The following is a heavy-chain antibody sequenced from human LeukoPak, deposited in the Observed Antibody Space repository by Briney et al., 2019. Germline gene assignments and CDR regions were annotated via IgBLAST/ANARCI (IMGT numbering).Heavy chain of an antibody. Sequence: PGGSLRLSCAASGFTFSSYAVSWVRQAPGKGLEWVSAISGSGGSTYYADSVKGRFTISRDNSKNTLYLQMNSLRAEDTAVYYCAKDPARPYYFDYWGQGTLVTVSS. CDR2: ISGSGGST. V-gene: IGHV3-23*01. D-gene: IGHD6-6*01. CDR3: AKDPARPYYFDY. CDR1: GFTFSSYA. J-gene: IGHJ4*02.